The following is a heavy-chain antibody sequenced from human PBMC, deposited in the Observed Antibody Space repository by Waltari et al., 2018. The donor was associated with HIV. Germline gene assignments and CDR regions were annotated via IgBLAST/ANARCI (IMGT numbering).Heavy chain of an antibody. V-gene: IGHV3-23*01. CDR3: ATCNIGSGWYLKSPIRI. Sequence: VQMLESGGALVQPGGSLRLSCAVSGLNFATSGLGWVRQAPGKGLEWMSAITSSGGRTYYAESVKGRFIISRDNSKKTVTLQLKNLRLGDTAMYYCATCNIGSGWYLKSPIRIWGQGTLVTVS. J-gene: IGHJ4*02. CDR2: ITSSGGRT. D-gene: IGHD6-19*01. CDR1: GLNFATSG.